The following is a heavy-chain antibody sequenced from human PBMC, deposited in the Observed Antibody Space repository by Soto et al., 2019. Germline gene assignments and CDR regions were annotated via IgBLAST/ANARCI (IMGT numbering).Heavy chain of an antibody. D-gene: IGHD3-16*01. V-gene: IGHV3-23*04. CDR1: GFTFNTYG. J-gene: IGHJ6*03. Sequence: EVQLVESWGGLIQPGGTLRLACEATGFTFNTYGIVWVRQAPGKGLEWVSAISASGGSTYYADSVKGRFIISRDNSKNTVYVEMHSLRAEDTAVYYCGKGQWGSYYMDVWGVGTTVTVSS. CDR3: GKGQWGSYYMDV. CDR2: ISASGGST.